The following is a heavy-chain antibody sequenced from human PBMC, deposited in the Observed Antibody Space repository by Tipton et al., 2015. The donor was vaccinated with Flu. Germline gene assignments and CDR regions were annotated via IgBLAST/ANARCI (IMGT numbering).Heavy chain of an antibody. CDR2: IYPDDSNT. CDR1: GYSFPDYW. Sequence: QLVQSGAEVKKPGESLKISCQASGYSFPDYWIGWVRQMPGRGLEWMGIIYPDDSNTRYSPSFQGRVTISADKSISTAFLHLSSLEASDTAMYYCVRHAGTAGACWQFNWFGPWGRGTLVTVSS. J-gene: IGHJ5*02. V-gene: IGHV5-51*01. CDR3: VRHAGTAGACWQFNWFGP. D-gene: IGHD1-14*01.